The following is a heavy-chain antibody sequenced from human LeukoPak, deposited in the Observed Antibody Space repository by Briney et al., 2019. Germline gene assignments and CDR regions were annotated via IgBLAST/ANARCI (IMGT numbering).Heavy chain of an antibody. D-gene: IGHD6-13*01. CDR3: AREGGIAAAGLNWLDP. V-gene: IGHV1-69*05. CDR2: IIPILETT. J-gene: IGHJ5*02. CDR1: GGTFSSHG. Sequence: VASVKVSCKAPGGTFSSHGISWVRQAPGQGLEWMGGIIPILETTNYAQKFQGRVSITTDESTSTAYMELSSLRSEDTAVYYCAREGGIAAAGLNWLDPWGQGTLVTVSS.